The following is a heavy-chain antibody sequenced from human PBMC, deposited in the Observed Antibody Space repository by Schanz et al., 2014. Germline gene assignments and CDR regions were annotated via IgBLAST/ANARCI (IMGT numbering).Heavy chain of an antibody. CDR2: ISGSSRTI. Sequence: EVKMVESGGGLVKPGGSLRLSCAASGFGFSSYSMNWVRQAPGKGLEWVSYISGSSRTIYYADSVKGRFTISRDNSKNTLFLQMNSLRPEDTAIYYCAKNQYDDVDLSSFYFDFWGQGTLVTVSS. D-gene: IGHD3-10*02. CDR3: AKNQYDDVDLSSFYFDF. J-gene: IGHJ4*02. CDR1: GFGFSSYS. V-gene: IGHV3-21*05.